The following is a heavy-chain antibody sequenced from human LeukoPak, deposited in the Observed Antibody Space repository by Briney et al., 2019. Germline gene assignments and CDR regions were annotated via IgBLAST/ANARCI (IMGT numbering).Heavy chain of an antibody. CDR2: RKQNGSKK. V-gene: IGHV3-7*01. Sequence: GCSDRLPHAGCGFTVRSSWLLGFDQAAARGRAGVANRKQNGSKKYYVDSVKGRFTNTRDNAKNSPYLQMNSLRAEDTAVYYCAREGVAVAGTARGMDVWGKGTTVTVSS. CDR1: GFTVRSSW. CDR3: AREGVAVAGTARGMDV. D-gene: IGHD6-19*01. J-gene: IGHJ6*03.